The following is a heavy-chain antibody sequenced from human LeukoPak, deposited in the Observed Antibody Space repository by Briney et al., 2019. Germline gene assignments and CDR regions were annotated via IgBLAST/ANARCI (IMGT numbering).Heavy chain of an antibody. V-gene: IGHV3-23*01. CDR3: AKAPTYSYYYYMDV. D-gene: IGHD2-21*01. J-gene: IGHJ6*03. Sequence: GGSLRLSCEASGFTFSTYGINWVRQAPGKGLEWVSAISGSGGSTYYADSVKGRFTISRDNSKNTLYLQMNSLRAEDTAVYYCAKAPTYSYYYYMDVWGKGTTVTISS. CDR2: ISGSGGST. CDR1: GFTFSTYG.